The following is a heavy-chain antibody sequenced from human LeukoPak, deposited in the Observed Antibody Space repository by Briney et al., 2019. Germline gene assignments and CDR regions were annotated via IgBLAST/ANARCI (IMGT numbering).Heavy chain of an antibody. CDR2: IYTSGST. J-gene: IGHJ5*02. V-gene: IGHV4-61*02. CDR3: ARDCSGGSCYSGWFDP. D-gene: IGHD2-15*01. Sequence: SETLSLTCTVSGGSISSGSYYWSWIRQPAGKGLEWIGRIYTSGSTNYNPSLKSRVTISVDTSKNQFSLKLSSVTAADTAVYYCARDCSGGSCYSGWFDPWGQGTLVTVSS. CDR1: GGSISSGSYY.